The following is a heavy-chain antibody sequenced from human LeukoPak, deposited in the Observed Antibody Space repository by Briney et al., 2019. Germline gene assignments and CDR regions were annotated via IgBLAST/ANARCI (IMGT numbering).Heavy chain of an antibody. CDR3: ARLAAAGPADY. V-gene: IGHV3-66*02. D-gene: IGHD6-13*01. CDR2: IYSGGST. Sequence: GGSLRLSCAASGFTVSINYMSWVRQAPGKGLEWVSVIYSGGSTYYADSVKGRFTISRDNSKNTLNLQMNSLKTEDTAVYYCARLAAAGPADYWGQGTLVTVSS. CDR1: GFTVSINY. J-gene: IGHJ4*02.